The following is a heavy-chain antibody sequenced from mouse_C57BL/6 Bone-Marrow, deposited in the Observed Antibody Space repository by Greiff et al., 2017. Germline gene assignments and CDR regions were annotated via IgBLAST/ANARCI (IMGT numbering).Heavy chain of an antibody. D-gene: IGHD1-1*01. CDR3: ARCYGSSYSFAY. Sequence: QQRPGQGLEWIGMIHPNSGSTNYNEKFKSKATLTVDKSSSTAYMQLSSLTSEDSAVYYCARCYGSSYSFAYWGQGTLVTVSA. CDR2: IHPNSGST. V-gene: IGHV1-64*01. J-gene: IGHJ3*01.